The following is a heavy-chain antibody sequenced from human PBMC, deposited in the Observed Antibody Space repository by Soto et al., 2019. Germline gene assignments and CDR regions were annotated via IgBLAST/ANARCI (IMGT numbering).Heavy chain of an antibody. D-gene: IGHD4-17*01. J-gene: IGHJ3*02. CDR2: ISAYNGNT. V-gene: IGHV1-18*01. CDR1: GYTFTSYG. CDR3: ARGRHMTTGVLGKHDAFDI. Sequence: GASVKVSCKASGYTFTSYGISWVRQAPGQGLEWMGWISAYNGNTNYAQKLQGRVTMTTDTSTSTAYMELRSLRSDDTAVYYCARGRHMTTGVLGKHDAFDIWGQGTMVTVSS.